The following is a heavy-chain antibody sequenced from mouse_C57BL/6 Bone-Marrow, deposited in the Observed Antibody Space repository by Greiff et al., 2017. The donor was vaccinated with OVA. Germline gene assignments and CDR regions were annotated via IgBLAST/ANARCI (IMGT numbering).Heavy chain of an antibody. CDR3: ARAYYDYDGSYYWYFDV. J-gene: IGHJ1*03. V-gene: IGHV5-4*01. D-gene: IGHD2-4*01. CDR1: GFTFSSYA. Sequence: EVHLVESGGGLVKPGGSLKLSCAASGFTFSSYAMSWVRQTPEKRLEWVATISDGGSYTYYPDNVKGRFTISRDNAKNNLYLQMSHLKSEDTAMYYCARAYYDYDGSYYWYFDVWGTGTTVTVSS. CDR2: ISDGGSYT.